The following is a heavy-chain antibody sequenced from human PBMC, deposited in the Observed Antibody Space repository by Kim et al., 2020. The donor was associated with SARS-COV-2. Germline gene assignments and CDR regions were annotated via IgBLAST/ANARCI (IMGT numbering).Heavy chain of an antibody. D-gene: IGHD3-16*01. CDR3: ARVGGDYAHDAFDI. Sequence: SETLSLTCTVSGGSISSSSYYWGWIRQPPGKGLEWIGSIYYSGSTYYNPSLKSRVTISVDTSKNQFSLMLSSVTAADTAVYYCARVGGDYAHDAFDIWGQGTMVTVSS. V-gene: IGHV4-39*07. CDR2: IYYSGST. J-gene: IGHJ3*02. CDR1: GGSISSSSYY.